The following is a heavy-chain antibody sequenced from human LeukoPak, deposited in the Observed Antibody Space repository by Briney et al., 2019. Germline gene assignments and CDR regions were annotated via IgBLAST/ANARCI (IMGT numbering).Heavy chain of an antibody. CDR1: GYTFTGYY. Sequence: ASVKVSCKASGYTFTGYYMHWVRQAPGQGLEWMGWINPNSGGTNYAQKFQGRVTMTRDTSISTAYMELSRLRSDDTAVYYCARFLSKAVAGNMGDYWGQGTLVTVSS. CDR3: ARFLSKAVAGNMGDY. V-gene: IGHV1-2*02. CDR2: INPNSGGT. D-gene: IGHD6-19*01. J-gene: IGHJ4*02.